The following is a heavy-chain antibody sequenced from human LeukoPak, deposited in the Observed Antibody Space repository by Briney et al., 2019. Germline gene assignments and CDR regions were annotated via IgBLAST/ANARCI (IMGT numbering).Heavy chain of an antibody. Sequence: ASVKVSCKASGYTFTGYYMHWVRQAPGQGLEWMGWINPNSGGTNYAQKFQGRVTMTRDTSISAAYMGLSRLRSDDTAVYYRAREADWFDPWGQGTLVTVSS. CDR3: AREADWFDP. J-gene: IGHJ5*02. CDR1: GYTFTGYY. V-gene: IGHV1-2*02. CDR2: INPNSGGT.